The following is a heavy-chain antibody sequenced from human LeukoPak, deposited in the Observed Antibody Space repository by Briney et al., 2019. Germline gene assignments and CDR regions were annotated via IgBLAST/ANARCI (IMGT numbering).Heavy chain of an antibody. CDR2: IYCGGST. CDR1: GFTVSNNY. D-gene: IGHD3-16*01. V-gene: IGHV3-53*01. CDR3: ARIYVWGSYSPYYFDY. J-gene: IGHJ4*02. Sequence: QAGGSLRLSCAASGFTVSNNYMSWVRQAPGKGLEWVSVIYCGGSTYYVDSVKGRFTISRDNSKNTLYLQMNSLRAEDTAVYYCARIYVWGSYSPYYFDYWGQGILVTVSS.